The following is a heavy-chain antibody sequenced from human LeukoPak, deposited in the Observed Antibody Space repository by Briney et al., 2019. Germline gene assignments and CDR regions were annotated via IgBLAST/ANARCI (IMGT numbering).Heavy chain of an antibody. CDR2: IYYSGST. V-gene: IGHV4-39*01. CDR1: GGSISSSSYY. J-gene: IGHJ4*02. D-gene: IGHD3-10*01. CDR3: ARYYGSGTLRNFDY. Sequence: PSETLSLTCTVSGGSISSSSYYWGWIRQPPGKGLEWIGSIYYSGSTYYNPSLKSRVTISVDTSKNQFSLKLSSVTAADTAVYYCARYYGSGTLRNFDYWGQGTLVTVSS.